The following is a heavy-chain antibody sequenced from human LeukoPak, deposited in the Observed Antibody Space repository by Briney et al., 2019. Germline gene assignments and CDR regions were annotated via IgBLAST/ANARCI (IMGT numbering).Heavy chain of an antibody. V-gene: IGHV3-23*01. CDR3: AKKSPYGDRDY. Sequence: QPGGSLRLSCAASGFTFGGSAMSWVRQAPGKGLEWVSAISGSGGSTYYADSVKGRFTISRDNSKNTLYLQMNSLRAEDTAIYYCAKKSPYGDRDYWGQGTLVTVSS. J-gene: IGHJ4*02. CDR2: ISGSGGST. D-gene: IGHD4-17*01. CDR1: GFTFGGSA.